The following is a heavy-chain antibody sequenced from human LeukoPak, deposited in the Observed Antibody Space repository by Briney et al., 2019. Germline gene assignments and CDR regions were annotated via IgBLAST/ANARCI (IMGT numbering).Heavy chain of an antibody. CDR1: GGSISSYY. CDR2: IYYSGST. J-gene: IGHJ4*02. CDR3: ARDRTYDFWSGYYGPIYYFDY. D-gene: IGHD3-3*01. Sequence: PSETLSLTCTVSGGSISSYYWSWIRQPPGKGLEWIGYIYYSGSTNYNPSLKSRVTISVDTSKNQLSLKLSSVTAADTAVYYCARDRTYDFWSGYYGPIYYFDYWGQGTLVTVSS. V-gene: IGHV4-59*01.